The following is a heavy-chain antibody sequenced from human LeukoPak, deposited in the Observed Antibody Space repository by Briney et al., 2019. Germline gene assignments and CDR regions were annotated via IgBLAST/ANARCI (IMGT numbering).Heavy chain of an antibody. CDR3: ARDWPRFWSGYYPFDY. V-gene: IGHV1-18*01. CDR1: GYTFTSYG. Sequence: ASVKVSCKVSGYTFTSYGISWVRQAPGQGLEWMGWISAYNGNTNYAQKLQGRVTMTTDTSTSTAYMELRSLRSDDTAVYYCARDWPRFWSGYYPFDYWGQGTLVTASS. D-gene: IGHD3-3*01. J-gene: IGHJ4*02. CDR2: ISAYNGNT.